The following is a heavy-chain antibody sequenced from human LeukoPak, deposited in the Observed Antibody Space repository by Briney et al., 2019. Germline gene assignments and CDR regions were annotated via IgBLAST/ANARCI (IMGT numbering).Heavy chain of an antibody. Sequence: PGASLRLSCAASGFIFSNYAMSWVRQAPGKGLEWVSAIGGRDSGTYYADSVRGRFTVSRDDPKNTLYLQMNTLRAEDTAVYYCAKWGDHDTLTGYYDSDYWGQGALVTVSS. CDR1: GFIFSNYA. CDR3: AKWGDHDTLTGYYDSDY. D-gene: IGHD3-9*01. J-gene: IGHJ4*02. CDR2: IGGRDSGT. V-gene: IGHV3-23*01.